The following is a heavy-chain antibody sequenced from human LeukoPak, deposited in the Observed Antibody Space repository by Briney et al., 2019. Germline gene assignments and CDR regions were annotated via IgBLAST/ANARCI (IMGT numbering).Heavy chain of an antibody. CDR3: ARERQWLAYWYFDL. J-gene: IGHJ2*01. Sequence: ASVKVSCKASGGTFSSYAISWARQAPGQGLEWMGRIIPLLGVTNYAQKFQGRVTVTADRSTSTAYMELSRLRSEDTAVYYCARERQWLAYWYFDLWGRGTLVTVSS. CDR2: IIPLLGVT. CDR1: GGTFSSYA. D-gene: IGHD6-19*01. V-gene: IGHV1-69*04.